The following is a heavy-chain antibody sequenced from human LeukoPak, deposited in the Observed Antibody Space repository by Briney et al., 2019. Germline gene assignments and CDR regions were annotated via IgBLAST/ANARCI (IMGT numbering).Heavy chain of an antibody. Sequence: GGSLRLSCAASEFTVSSNYMSWIRQAPGKGLEWVSYISSSGSTIYYADSVKGRFTISRDNAKNSLYLQMNSLRAEDTAVYYCARAPINCSSTSCYPHYYYYGMDVWGQGTTVTVSS. CDR2: ISSSGSTI. CDR1: EFTVSSNY. CDR3: ARAPINCSSTSCYPHYYYYGMDV. J-gene: IGHJ6*02. D-gene: IGHD2-2*01. V-gene: IGHV3-11*01.